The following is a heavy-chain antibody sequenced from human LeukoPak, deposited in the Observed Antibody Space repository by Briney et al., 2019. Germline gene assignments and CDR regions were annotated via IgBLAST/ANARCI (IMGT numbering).Heavy chain of an antibody. CDR2: FDPEDGET. J-gene: IGHJ3*02. CDR3: ARATVYDGSGPYSGAFDI. V-gene: IGHV1-24*01. CDR1: GYTLTELS. D-gene: IGHD3-22*01. Sequence: ASVKVSCKVSGYTLTELSMHWVRQAPGKGLEWMGGFDPEDGETIYAQKFQGRVTMTRDTSTSTVYMELSSLRSEDTAVYYCARATVYDGSGPYSGAFDIWGQGTMVTVSS.